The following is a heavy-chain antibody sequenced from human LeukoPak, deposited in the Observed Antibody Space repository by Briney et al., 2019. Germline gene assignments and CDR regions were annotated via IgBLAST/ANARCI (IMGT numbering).Heavy chain of an antibody. D-gene: IGHD6-13*01. CDR3: TSSPAYSSSWEAIDN. J-gene: IGHJ4*02. Sequence: GGSLRLSCAASGFTFSNYDMHWVRQAAGKGLEWVSAICTAGDTYYSASVRGRFTISRENARNSLFLQMSGLSAGDTAVYYCTSSPAYSSSWEAIDNWGQGTLVTVSS. CDR1: GFTFSNYD. CDR2: ICTAGDT. V-gene: IGHV3-13*01.